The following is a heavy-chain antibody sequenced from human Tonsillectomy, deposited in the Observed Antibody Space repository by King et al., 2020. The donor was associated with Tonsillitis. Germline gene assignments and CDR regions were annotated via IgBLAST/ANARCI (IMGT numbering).Heavy chain of an antibody. CDR2: IYSGGSST. Sequence: VQLVESGGGLVQPGGSLRLSCAASGFTFSSYAMSWVRQAPGKGLEWVSVIYSGGSSTYYADSVKGRFTISRDNSKNTLYLQMNSLRAEDTAVYYCAKDEEIIPDPTPHRYFDLWGRGTLVTVSS. V-gene: IGHV3-23*03. J-gene: IGHJ2*01. D-gene: IGHD5-24*01. CDR1: GFTFSSYA. CDR3: AKDEEIIPDPTPHRYFDL.